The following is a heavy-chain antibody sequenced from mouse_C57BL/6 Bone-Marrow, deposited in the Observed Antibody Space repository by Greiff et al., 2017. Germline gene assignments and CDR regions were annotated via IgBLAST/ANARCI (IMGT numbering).Heavy chain of an antibody. CDR1: GYAFSSSW. J-gene: IGHJ2*01. V-gene: IGHV1-82*01. CDR2: IYPGDGDT. D-gene: IGHD2-5*01. Sequence: QVQLQQSGPELVKPGASVKISCKASGYAFSSSWMNWVKQRPGKGLEWIGRIYPGDGDTNYNGKFKGKATLTADKSSSTAYMHLSSLTSEDSAVYFCTRGSNWYYFDYWGQGTTLTVSS. CDR3: TRGSNWYYFDY.